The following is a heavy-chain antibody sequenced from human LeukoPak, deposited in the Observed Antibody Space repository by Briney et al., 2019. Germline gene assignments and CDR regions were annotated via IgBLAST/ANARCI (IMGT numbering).Heavy chain of an antibody. CDR1: GFTFNYAW. CDR3: TTDEDWNYARKDV. CDR2: TVSEIDGGTT. Sequence: GGSLRLSCAASGFTFNYAWMSWVRQVPGKGLEWVGQTVSEIDGGTTDYAAPVKGRFTISRDDSKGTLYLQMNSLKIEDTAVYYCTTDEDWNYARKDVWGQGATVIVSS. J-gene: IGHJ6*02. V-gene: IGHV3-15*04. D-gene: IGHD1-7*01.